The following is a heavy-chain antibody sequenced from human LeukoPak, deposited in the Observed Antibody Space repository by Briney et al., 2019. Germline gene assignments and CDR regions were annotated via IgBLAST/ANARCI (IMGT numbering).Heavy chain of an antibody. CDR2: IYTSGST. D-gene: IGHD3-16*02. J-gene: IGHJ4*02. CDR1: GGSISSGSYY. V-gene: IGHV4-61*02. CDR3: ARDAITFGGVIVLSYYFDY. Sequence: SQTLSLTCTVSGGSISSGSYYWSWIRQPAGKGLEWIGRIYTSGSTNYNPSLKSRVTISVDTSKNQFSLKLSSVTAADTAVYYCARDAITFGGVIVLSYYFDYWGQGTLVTVSS.